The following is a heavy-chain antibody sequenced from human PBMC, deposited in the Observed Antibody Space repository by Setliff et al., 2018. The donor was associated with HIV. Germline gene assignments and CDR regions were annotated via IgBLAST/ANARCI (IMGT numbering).Heavy chain of an antibody. CDR3: DI. D-gene: IGHD3-22*01. J-gene: IGHJ3*02. CDR1: GGSISSSSYY. Sequence: SETLSLTCTVSGGSISSSSYYWGWIRQPPGKGREWIGSIFYSGSANYNPSLRSPVAISVDTAIYYCTTAPFTIILVEISEDAFDIWGQGTVVTVSS. V-gene: IGHV4-39*02. CDR2: IFYSGSA.